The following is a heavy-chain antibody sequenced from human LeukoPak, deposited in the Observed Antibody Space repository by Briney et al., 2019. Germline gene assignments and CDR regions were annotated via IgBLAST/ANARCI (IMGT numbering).Heavy chain of an antibody. CDR1: GFTFSDYY. CDR2: ISGGGGST. V-gene: IGHV3-23*01. CDR3: AKDLERITIFGVVIYGMDV. Sequence: SGGSLRLSCAASGFTFSDYYMSWIRQAPGKGLEWVSAISGGGGSTYYADSVKGRFTISRDNSKNTLYLQMNSLRAEDTAVYYCAKDLERITIFGVVIYGMDVWGQGTTVTVSS. J-gene: IGHJ6*02. D-gene: IGHD3-3*01.